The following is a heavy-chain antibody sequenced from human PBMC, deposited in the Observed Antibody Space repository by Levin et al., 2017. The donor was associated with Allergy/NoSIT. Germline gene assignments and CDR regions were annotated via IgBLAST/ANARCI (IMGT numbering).Heavy chain of an antibody. V-gene: IGHV3-23*01. J-gene: IGHJ4*02. CDR2: ISGTGAST. CDR1: GFAFSSYA. CDR3: AKYGCSATSCYINY. Sequence: PGGSLRLSCAASGFAFSSYAMGWVRQAPGKGLEWVSIISGTGASTSYADSVKGRLSISRNNSKSTLFLQMSSLRAEDTAIYFCAKYGCSATSCYINYWGQGTLVTVSS. D-gene: IGHD2-2*02.